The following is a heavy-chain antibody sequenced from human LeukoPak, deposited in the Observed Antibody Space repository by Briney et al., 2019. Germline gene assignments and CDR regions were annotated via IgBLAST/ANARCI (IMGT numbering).Heavy chain of an antibody. CDR3: ARDLSGSYQILDY. CDR1: GYSISSGYY. CDR2: IYHSGST. Sequence: TSKTLSLTCAVSGYSISSGYYWGWIRQPPGKGLEWIGSIYHSGSTYYNPSLKSRVTISVDTSKNQFSLKLSSVTAADTAVYYCARDLSGSYQILDYWGQGTLVTVSS. D-gene: IGHD1-26*01. V-gene: IGHV4-38-2*02. J-gene: IGHJ4*02.